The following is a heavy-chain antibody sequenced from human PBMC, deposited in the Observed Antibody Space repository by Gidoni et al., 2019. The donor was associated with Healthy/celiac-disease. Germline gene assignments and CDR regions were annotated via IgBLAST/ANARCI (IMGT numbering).Heavy chain of an antibody. D-gene: IGHD3-10*01. J-gene: IGHJ6*02. Sequence: QVQLVESGGGVVQPGRSLRLSCAASGFTFSSYGMHWVRQAPGKGLEWVAVISYDGSNKYYADSVKGRFTISRDNSKNTLYLQMNSLRAEDTAVYYCAKDYYGSGSSYYYYGMDVWGQGTTVTVSS. CDR3: AKDYYGSGSSYYYYGMDV. V-gene: IGHV3-30*18. CDR2: ISYDGSNK. CDR1: GFTFSSYG.